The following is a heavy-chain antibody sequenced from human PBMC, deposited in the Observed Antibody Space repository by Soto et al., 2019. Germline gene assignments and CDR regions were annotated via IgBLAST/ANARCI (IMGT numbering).Heavy chain of an antibody. Sequence: PLETLSLTCSVSGGSISSATYYWSWIRQPPGKGLEWIGYIHYRGSTNYNPSLKSRVTTSVNTSKNQFSLKLSSVTAADTAVYYCARDYIDLWDHSFDFWGQGMVVTVSS. CDR1: GGSISSATYY. V-gene: IGHV4-61*01. D-gene: IGHD1-26*01. CDR2: IHYRGST. J-gene: IGHJ4*02. CDR3: ARDYIDLWDHSFDF.